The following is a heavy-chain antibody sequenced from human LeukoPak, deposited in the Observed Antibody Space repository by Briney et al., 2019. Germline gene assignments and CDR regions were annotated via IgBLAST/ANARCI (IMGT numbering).Heavy chain of an antibody. CDR1: GFTFSSYS. J-gene: IGHJ4*02. D-gene: IGHD5-24*01. CDR2: ISSSSSYI. CDR3: ARGKDGYNLAFDY. V-gene: IGHV3-21*01. Sequence: MAGGSLRLSCAASGFTFSSYSMNWVRQAPVKGLEWVSSISSSSSYIYYADSVKGRFTISRDNAKNSLYLQMNSLRAEDTAVYYCARGKDGYNLAFDYWGQGTLVTVSS.